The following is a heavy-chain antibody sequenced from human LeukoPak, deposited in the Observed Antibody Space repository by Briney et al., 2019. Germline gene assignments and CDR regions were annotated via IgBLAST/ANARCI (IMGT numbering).Heavy chain of an antibody. V-gene: IGHV4-34*01. Sequence: PSETLSLTCAVYGGSFSGYYWSWIRQPPGKGLEWIGEINHSGSTNYNPSLKSRVTISVDTSKNQFSLKLSSVTAADTAVYYCARGSPMIVVVSQDYFDYWGQGTLVTVSS. CDR2: INHSGST. CDR1: GGSFSGYY. J-gene: IGHJ4*02. CDR3: ARGSPMIVVVSQDYFDY. D-gene: IGHD3-22*01.